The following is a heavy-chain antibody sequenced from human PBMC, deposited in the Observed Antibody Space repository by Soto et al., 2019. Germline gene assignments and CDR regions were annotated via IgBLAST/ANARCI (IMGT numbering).Heavy chain of an antibody. Sequence: EVQLVESGGGLVQPGGSLRLSCAASGFTFSRFWMSWVRQAPGKGLEWVANIKQDGSEKYYVDSVKSRFTISRDNAKNSLYLQMNSLRAEDTAVYYCARDLPMPRGLFDFWGQGTLVTVSA. V-gene: IGHV3-7*03. CDR3: ARDLPMPRGLFDF. D-gene: IGHD3-10*01. CDR1: GFTFSRFW. J-gene: IGHJ4*02. CDR2: IKQDGSEK.